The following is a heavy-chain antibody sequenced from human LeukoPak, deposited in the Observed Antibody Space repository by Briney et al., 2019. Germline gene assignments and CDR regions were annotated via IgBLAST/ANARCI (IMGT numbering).Heavy chain of an antibody. Sequence: GGSLRLSCAASGFTFSSYWMSWVRQAPGKGLEWVANIKQDGSEKYYVDSVEGRFTISRDNAKNSLYLQMNSLRAEDTAVYYCARKGQYYDSSGYHDAFDIWGQGTTVTVS. CDR1: GFTFSSYW. V-gene: IGHV3-7*01. D-gene: IGHD3-22*01. CDR3: ARKGQYYDSSGYHDAFDI. J-gene: IGHJ3*02. CDR2: IKQDGSEK.